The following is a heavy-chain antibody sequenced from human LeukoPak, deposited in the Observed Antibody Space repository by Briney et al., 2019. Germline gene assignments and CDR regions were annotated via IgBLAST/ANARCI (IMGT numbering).Heavy chain of an antibody. CDR1: GFTFIRYA. V-gene: IGHV3-23*01. CDR3: AKDHSSGWPDCFDY. Sequence: GGSLRLSCAASGFTFIRYAMTWVRQASGKGLGWVSAISGSVGSTYYADYVKGRFTISRDNSKNTLYLQMNSLRAEDTAVYYCAKDHSSGWPDCFDYWGQGALVTVSS. J-gene: IGHJ4*02. D-gene: IGHD6-19*01. CDR2: ISGSVGST.